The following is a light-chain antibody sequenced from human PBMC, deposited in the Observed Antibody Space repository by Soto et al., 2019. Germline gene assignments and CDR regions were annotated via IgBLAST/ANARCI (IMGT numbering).Light chain of an antibody. V-gene: IGKV3-20*01. Sequence: THSPVTLSLSPGERATLSCRASQTLSNSFIAWYQQKPGQAPRLLIYDTSSRATGVPDRYSASGSGTDFTLTISRLEPEDFAVFFCQQYGTSEIIFGQGTRLEIK. CDR3: QQYGTSEII. J-gene: IGKJ5*01. CDR2: DTS. CDR1: QTLSNSF.